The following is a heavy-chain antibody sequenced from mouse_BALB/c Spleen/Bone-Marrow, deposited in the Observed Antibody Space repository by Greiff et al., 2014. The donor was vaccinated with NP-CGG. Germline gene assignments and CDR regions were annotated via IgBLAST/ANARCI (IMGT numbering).Heavy chain of an antibody. D-gene: IGHD2-3*01. CDR2: INPFNGDT. CDR1: GYSFTGYF. V-gene: IGHV1-37*01. CDR3: GRWGDGYYYAMDY. J-gene: IGHJ4*01. Sequence: EVKLQESGPDLVKPGASVKLSCKASGYSFTGYFLNWVRQSHGKSPEWIGRINPFNGDTFYNQKFKGKATLTVDKSSTTAHMELLSLTSEDSAVYYCGRWGDGYYYAMDYWGQGTSVTVSS.